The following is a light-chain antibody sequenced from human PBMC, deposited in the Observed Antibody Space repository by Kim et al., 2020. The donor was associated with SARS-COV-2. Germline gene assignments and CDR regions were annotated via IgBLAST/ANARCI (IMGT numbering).Light chain of an antibody. J-gene: IGLJ3*02. CDR1: SLRSYY. CDR3: NSRDSSGNHLV. Sequence: SSELTQDPAVSVALGQTVRITCQGDSLRSYYASWYQQKPGQAPVLLIYGKNNRPSGIPDRFSGSSSGNTASFTITGAQAEDEADYYCNSRDSSGNHLVFGGGTQLTVL. V-gene: IGLV3-19*01. CDR2: GKN.